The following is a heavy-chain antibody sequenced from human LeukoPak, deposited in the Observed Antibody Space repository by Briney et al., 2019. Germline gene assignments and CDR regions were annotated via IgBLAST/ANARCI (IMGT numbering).Heavy chain of an antibody. Sequence: PSETLSLTCTVSGGSISSYYWSWIRQPPGKGLEWLGYIYYSGSTNYNPSLKSRVTISVDTSKNQFSLKLSSVAAADTAVYYCARDLYDSSGYPHNWFDHWGQGTLVTVSS. J-gene: IGHJ5*02. CDR3: ARDLYDSSGYPHNWFDH. D-gene: IGHD3-22*01. CDR2: IYYSGST. V-gene: IGHV4-59*01. CDR1: GGSISSYY.